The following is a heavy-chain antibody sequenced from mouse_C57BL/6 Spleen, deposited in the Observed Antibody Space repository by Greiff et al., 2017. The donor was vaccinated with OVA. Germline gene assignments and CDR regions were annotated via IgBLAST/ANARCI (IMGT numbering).Heavy chain of an antibody. V-gene: IGHV5-6*01. CDR2: ISSGGSYT. J-gene: IGHJ2*01. CDR3: ARDGDYDVRDYFDY. CDR1: GFTFSSYG. D-gene: IGHD2-4*01. Sequence: EVKLVESGGDLVKPGGSLKLSCAASGFTFSSYGMSWVRQTPDKRLEWVATISSGGSYTYYPDSVKGRFTISRDNAKNTLYLQMSSLKSEDTAMYYCARDGDYDVRDYFDYWGQGTTLTVSS.